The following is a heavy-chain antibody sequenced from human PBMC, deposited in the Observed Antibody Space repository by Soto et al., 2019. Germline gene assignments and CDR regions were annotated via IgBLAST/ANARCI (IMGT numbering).Heavy chain of an antibody. Sequence: LSLTCTVSGGSISSYYWSWIRQPPGKGLEWIGYIYYSGSTNYNPSLKSRVTISVDTSKNQFSLKLSSVTAADTAVYYCARVAVAGTNYYYGMDVWGQGTTVTVSS. CDR2: IYYSGST. CDR1: GGSISSYY. J-gene: IGHJ6*02. CDR3: ARVAVAGTNYYYGMDV. V-gene: IGHV4-59*01. D-gene: IGHD6-19*01.